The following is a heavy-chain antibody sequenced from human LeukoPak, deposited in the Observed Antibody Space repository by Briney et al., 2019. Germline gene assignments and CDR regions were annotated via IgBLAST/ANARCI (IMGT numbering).Heavy chain of an antibody. Sequence: SETLSLTCTVSGGSISSSGCYWGWVRQPPGEGLEWIVTIYYSGSTYYNPSLKSRVTISVDTSKNQFSLNLRSVTAADTAVYYCARSFPGAVFLDYWGQGTLVTVPS. V-gene: IGHV4-39*01. CDR3: ARSFPGAVFLDY. CDR2: IYYSGST. D-gene: IGHD2-8*01. J-gene: IGHJ4*02. CDR1: GGSISSSGCY.